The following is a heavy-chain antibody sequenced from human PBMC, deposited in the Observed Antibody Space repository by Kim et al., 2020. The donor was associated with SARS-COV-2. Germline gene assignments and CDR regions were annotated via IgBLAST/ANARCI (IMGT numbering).Heavy chain of an antibody. Sequence: GGSLRLSCAASGFTFSSYAMHWVRQAPGKGLEWVAVISYDGSNKYYADSVKGRFTISRDNSKNTLYLQMNSLRAEDTAVYYCARQIEGEYCSSTSCYEAADYWGQGTLVTVSS. V-gene: IGHV3-30-3*01. CDR1: GFTFSSYA. J-gene: IGHJ4*02. CDR3: ARQIEGEYCSSTSCYEAADY. D-gene: IGHD2-2*01. CDR2: ISYDGSNK.